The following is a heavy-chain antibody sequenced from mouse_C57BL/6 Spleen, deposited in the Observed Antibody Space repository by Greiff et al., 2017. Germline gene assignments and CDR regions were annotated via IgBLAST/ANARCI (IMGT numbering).Heavy chain of an antibody. CDR3: ARGTTVVNY. CDR1: GYTFTSYW. J-gene: IGHJ2*01. CDR2: VDSSDSES. V-gene: IGHV1-52*01. D-gene: IGHD1-1*01. Sequence: QVQLQQPGAELVRPGSLVKLFCKASGYTFTSYWVPLVKQRPIQGLEVIGNVDSSDSESHYNQKFKDKATLTVDKSSSTAYMQLSSLTSEDSAVYYCARGTTVVNYWGQGTTLTVSS.